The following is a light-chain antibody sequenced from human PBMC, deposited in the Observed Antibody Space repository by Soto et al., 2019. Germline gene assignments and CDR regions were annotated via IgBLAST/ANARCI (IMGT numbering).Light chain of an antibody. CDR3: QHGHNWPLT. J-gene: IGKJ2*01. Sequence: EIVMTQSPATLSLSPGERAALACSASQSINNELSWYQQKPCQPPRRLIYGASTRPTVVPARFPGSEPGSDLTPNIIGLQSEQLAVYSCQHGHNWPLTVGQGTRLEI. V-gene: IGKV3-15*01. CDR2: GAS. CDR1: QSINNE.